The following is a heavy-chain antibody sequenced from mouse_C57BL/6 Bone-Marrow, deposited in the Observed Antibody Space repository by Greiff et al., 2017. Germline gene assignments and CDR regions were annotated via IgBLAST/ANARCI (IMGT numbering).Heavy chain of an antibody. V-gene: IGHV1-64*01. CDR2: IHPNSGST. CDR3: AREGWLHPPFAY. J-gene: IGHJ3*01. CDR1: GYTFTSSW. D-gene: IGHD2-3*01. Sequence: VQLQQPGAELVKPGASVKLSCKASGYTFTSSWMHWVKQRPGQGLEWIGMIHPNSGSTNYNEKFKSKATLTVDKSSSTAYMQLSSLTSEDAAVYYCAREGWLHPPFAYWGQGTLVTVSA.